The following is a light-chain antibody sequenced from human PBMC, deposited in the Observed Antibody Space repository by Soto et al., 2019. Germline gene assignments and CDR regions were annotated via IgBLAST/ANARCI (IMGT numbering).Light chain of an antibody. V-gene: IGKV3-20*01. CDR3: QHFGGSSYN. CDR2: GAS. CDR1: QRVNSNY. Sequence: DIVLTQSPGTLSLSPGETATLSCRASQRVNSNYLAWYQQKPGQAPRLLIYGASPKATGIPDRFSGSGSWTAFTPAISRLEPEDFAVYYCQHFGGSSYNFGQMTKLEIK. J-gene: IGKJ2*01.